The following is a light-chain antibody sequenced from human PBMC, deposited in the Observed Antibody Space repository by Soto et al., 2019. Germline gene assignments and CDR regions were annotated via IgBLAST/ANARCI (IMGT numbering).Light chain of an antibody. CDR3: QHYNSYSEA. V-gene: IGKV1-5*01. CDR1: QTISFS. J-gene: IGKJ1*01. CDR2: DAS. Sequence: DIQMTQSPSTLSASVGDRFTITCRASQTISFSLAWYQQKPGKAPKLLIYDASSLESGVPSRFSGSGSGTEFTLTISSLQPDDFATYYCQHYNSYSEAFGQGTKVDIK.